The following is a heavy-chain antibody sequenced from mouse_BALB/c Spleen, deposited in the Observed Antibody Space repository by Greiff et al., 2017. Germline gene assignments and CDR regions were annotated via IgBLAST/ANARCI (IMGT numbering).Heavy chain of an antibody. Sequence: EVKLMESGGGLVKPGGSLKLSCAASGFTFSSYTMSWVRQTPEKRLEWVATISSGGGNTYYPDSVKGRFTISRDNAKNNLYLQMSSLRSEDTALYYCARSGGSSSFAYWGQGTLVTVSA. CDR2: ISSGGGNT. J-gene: IGHJ3*01. V-gene: IGHV5-9*03. CDR1: GFTFSSYT. CDR3: ARSGGSSSFAY. D-gene: IGHD1-1*01.